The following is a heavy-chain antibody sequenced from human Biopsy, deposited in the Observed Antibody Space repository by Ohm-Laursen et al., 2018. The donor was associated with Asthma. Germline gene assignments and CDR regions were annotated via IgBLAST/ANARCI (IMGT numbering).Heavy chain of an antibody. CDR2: FFHTGST. D-gene: IGHD3-22*01. CDR1: YGSITSGGYY. J-gene: IGHJ4*02. V-gene: IGHV4-39*07. CDR3: ARAQDYYDSRGYYRSFDY. Sequence: SDTLSLTCTVSYGSITSGGYYWTWIRQHPGKGLEWIGEFFHTGSTNYSPSLKSRVTISVDKSKNQFSLNLSAVTAADTAVYYCARAQDYYDSRGYYRSFDYWGQGTLVTVSS.